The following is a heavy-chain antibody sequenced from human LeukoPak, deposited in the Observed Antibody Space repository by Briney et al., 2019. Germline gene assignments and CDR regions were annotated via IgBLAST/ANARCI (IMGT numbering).Heavy chain of an antibody. CDR1: GFTFSDYW. V-gene: IGHV3-7*01. CDR3: ARDWDYYGSGSYLGY. J-gene: IGHJ4*02. CDR2: IKQDGSEK. D-gene: IGHD3-10*01. Sequence: GGSLRLSCAASGFTFSDYWMSWVRQARGKGLEWVANIKQDGSEKYYVDSVKGRFTVSRDNAKNSLYLQMNSLRAEDTAVYYCARDWDYYGSGSYLGYWGQGTLVTVSS.